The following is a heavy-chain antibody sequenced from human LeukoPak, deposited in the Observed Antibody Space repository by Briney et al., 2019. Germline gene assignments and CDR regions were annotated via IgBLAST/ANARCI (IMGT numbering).Heavy chain of an antibody. CDR2: IYSVGST. J-gene: IGHJ3*02. Sequence: GGSLRLSCAASGFTVSSNYMSWVRQAPGKGLEWVSLIYSVGSTYYADSVKGRFTISRDNSKNTLYLQMNSLRAEDTAVYYCAREGDKDAFDIWDQGTMVTVSS. V-gene: IGHV3-53*01. CDR1: GFTVSSNY. D-gene: IGHD5-24*01. CDR3: AREGDKDAFDI.